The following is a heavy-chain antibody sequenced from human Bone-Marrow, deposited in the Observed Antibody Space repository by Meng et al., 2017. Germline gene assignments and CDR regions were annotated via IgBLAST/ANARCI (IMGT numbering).Heavy chain of an antibody. D-gene: IGHD3-22*01. V-gene: IGHV3-23*04. Sequence: VQWVGSGGGVVQPGRSLRLSCAASGFIFSNYGFHWVRQAPGKGLEWVSAISGSGGSTYYADSVKGRFTISRDNSKNTLYLQMNSLRAEDTAVYYCAKANENYYDSSGYSNWGQGTLVTVSS. CDR3: AKANENYYDSSGYSN. J-gene: IGHJ4*02. CDR2: ISGSGGST. CDR1: GFIFSNYG.